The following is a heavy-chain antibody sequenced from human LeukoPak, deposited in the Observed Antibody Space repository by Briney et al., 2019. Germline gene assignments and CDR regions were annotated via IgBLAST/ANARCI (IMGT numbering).Heavy chain of an antibody. CDR3: AAWDLYFYGMDV. D-gene: IGHD1-26*01. CDR1: GFTFSSYW. CDR2: INSDGSTT. J-gene: IGHJ6*02. Sequence: GESLKISCGASGFTFSSYWMHWVRQAPGKGLVWVSRINSDGSTTSYADSVKGRFTVSRDNAKNTLYLQMNSLRGEDTAVYYCAAWDLYFYGMDVWGQGTTVTVSS. V-gene: IGHV3-74*01.